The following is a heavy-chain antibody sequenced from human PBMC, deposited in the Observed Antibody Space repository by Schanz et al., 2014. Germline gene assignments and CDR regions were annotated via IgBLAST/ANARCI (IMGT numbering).Heavy chain of an antibody. Sequence: VQLVESGGAVVQPGRSLRLSCAVSGFTFSSYSMHWVRQAPGKGLECISYISSRGTTIYYADSVKGRFTISRDSARNSLYLQMSSLRAEDTAVYYCARGTPFLCDFWGQGTLVTVSS. J-gene: IGHJ4*02. CDR3: ARGTPFLCDF. CDR1: GFTFSSYS. V-gene: IGHV3-48*03. D-gene: IGHD3-16*01. CDR2: ISSRGTTI.